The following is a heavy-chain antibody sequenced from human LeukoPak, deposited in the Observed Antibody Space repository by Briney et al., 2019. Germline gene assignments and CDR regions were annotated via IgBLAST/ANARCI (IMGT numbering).Heavy chain of an antibody. CDR3: ARHYSVNRAWFDP. V-gene: IGHV4-59*01. J-gene: IGHJ5*02. CDR1: GVSISSYY. D-gene: IGHD1-14*01. CDR2: IYYSGST. Sequence: PSETLSLTCTVSGVSISSYYWSWIRQPPGKGLEWIGYIYYSGSTNYNPSLKSRVTISVDTSKNQFSLKLSSVTAADTAVYYCARHYSVNRAWFDPWGQGTLVTVSS.